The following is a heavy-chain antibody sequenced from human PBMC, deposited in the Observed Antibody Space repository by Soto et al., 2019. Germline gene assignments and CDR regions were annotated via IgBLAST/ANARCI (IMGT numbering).Heavy chain of an antibody. CDR3: ARQVQLEAGINWFDP. J-gene: IGHJ5*02. Sequence: SETLSLTCTVSGGSISSYYWSWIRQPPGKGLEWIGYIYYSGSTNYNPSLKSRVTISVDTSKNQFSLKLSSVTAADTAVYYCARQVQLEAGINWFDPWCQGTLVTVPQ. V-gene: IGHV4-59*08. D-gene: IGHD1-1*01. CDR2: IYYSGST. CDR1: GGSISSYY.